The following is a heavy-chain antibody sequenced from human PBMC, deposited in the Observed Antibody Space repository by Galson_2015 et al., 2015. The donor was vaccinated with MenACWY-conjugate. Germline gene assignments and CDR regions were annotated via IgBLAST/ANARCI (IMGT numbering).Heavy chain of an antibody. CDR1: GGSISSGGYS. J-gene: IGHJ5*02. CDR3: ARGQDYLNWFDP. Sequence: TLSLTCAVSGGSISSGGYSWSWIRQPPGKGLEWIGYIYHSGSTYYNPSLKSRVTISVDRSKSQFSLKVSSVTAADTAVYYCARGQDYLNWFDPWGQGTLVTVSS. V-gene: IGHV4-30-2*01. CDR2: IYHSGST. D-gene: IGHD3-16*01.